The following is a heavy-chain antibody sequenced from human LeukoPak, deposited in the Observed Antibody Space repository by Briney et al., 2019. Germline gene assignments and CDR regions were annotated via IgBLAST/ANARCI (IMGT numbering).Heavy chain of an antibody. V-gene: IGHV4-30-4*01. CDR1: GGSISSGDYY. CDR2: IYYSGST. CDR3: ARLDDSSGYSLDY. D-gene: IGHD3-22*01. Sequence: SQTLSLTCTVSGGSISSGDYYWSWIRQPPGKGLEWIGYIYYSGSTYYNPSLKSRVTISVDTSKNQFSLKLSSVTAADTAVYYCARLDDSSGYSLDYWGREPWSPSPQ. J-gene: IGHJ4*02.